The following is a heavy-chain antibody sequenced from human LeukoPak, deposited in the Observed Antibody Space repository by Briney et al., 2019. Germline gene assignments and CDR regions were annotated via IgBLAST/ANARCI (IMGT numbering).Heavy chain of an antibody. V-gene: IGHV4-59*01. Sequence: SESLSLTCTFSGGSISSYYWSWIRQPPGKGLEWIGYIYYSGSTNYNPSLKSPVTISVDTSMNQFSLKLSAVTAADTAVYYCARDSPPQRNWGQGTLVTVSS. CDR3: ARDSPPQRN. CDR1: GGSISSYY. CDR2: IYYSGST. J-gene: IGHJ4*02.